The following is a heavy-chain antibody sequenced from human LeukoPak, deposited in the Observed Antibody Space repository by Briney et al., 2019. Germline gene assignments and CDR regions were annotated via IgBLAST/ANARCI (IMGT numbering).Heavy chain of an antibody. CDR2: INHSGST. V-gene: IGHV4-39*07. Sequence: SETLSLTCTVSGGSISSSSYYWGWIRQPPGKGLEWIGEINHSGSTNYNPSLKSRVTISVDTSKNQFSLKLSSVTAADTAVYYCARGRGWRYFDYWGQGTLVTVSS. CDR3: ARGRGWRYFDY. D-gene: IGHD5-24*01. CDR1: GGSISSSSYY. J-gene: IGHJ4*02.